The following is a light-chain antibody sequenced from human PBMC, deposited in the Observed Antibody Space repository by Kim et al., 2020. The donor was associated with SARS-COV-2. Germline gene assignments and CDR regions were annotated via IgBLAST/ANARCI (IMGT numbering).Light chain of an antibody. V-gene: IGKV3-15*01. J-gene: IGKJ5*01. CDR3: QHYNNWPPEIT. Sequence: PGERATLSCRASQSVSSNLAGYQQKPGRAPRLLINGASTRATGIPARFSGSGSGTDFTLTISSLQSEDFGVYYCQHYNNWPPEITFGQGTRLEIK. CDR1: QSVSSN. CDR2: GAS.